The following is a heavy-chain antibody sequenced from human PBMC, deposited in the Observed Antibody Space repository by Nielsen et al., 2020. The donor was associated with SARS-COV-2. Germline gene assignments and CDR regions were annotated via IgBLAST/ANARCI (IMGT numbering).Heavy chain of an antibody. CDR3: AREGFDWHYDY. CDR2: IYYSGST. J-gene: IGHJ4*02. Sequence: SETLSLTCTVSGGSISSYYWSWIRQPPGKGLEWIGYIYYSGSTNYSPSLKSRVTMSVDTSKNQFSLKLSSVTAADTAVYYCAREGFDWHYDYWGQGALVTVSS. D-gene: IGHD3-9*01. CDR1: GGSISSYY. V-gene: IGHV4-59*01.